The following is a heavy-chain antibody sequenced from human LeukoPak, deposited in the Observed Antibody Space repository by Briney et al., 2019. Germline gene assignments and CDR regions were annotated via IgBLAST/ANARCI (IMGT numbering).Heavy chain of an antibody. Sequence: SETLSLTCNVSGGSIRGYYWSWIRQPPGKGLEWIGYIYSSGSTNYNPSLKSRVTMSVDTSKSQFSLKVSSVTAADTAVYYCARVFDSGSQAYFYYMDVWGKGTTVTISS. V-gene: IGHV4-59*01. J-gene: IGHJ6*03. CDR2: IYSSGST. D-gene: IGHD3-10*01. CDR1: GGSIRGYY. CDR3: ARVFDSGSQAYFYYMDV.